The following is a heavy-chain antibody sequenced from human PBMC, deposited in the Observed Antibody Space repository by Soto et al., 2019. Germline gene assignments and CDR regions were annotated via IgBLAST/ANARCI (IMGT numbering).Heavy chain of an antibody. Sequence: QVQLVQSGAEVKKPGSSVKVSCKASGGTFSSYAISWVRQAPGQGLEWMGGIIPVFGTANYAQKFQGRVKITTEESTSTAYMELSSLRSEDTAVYYFAREVCSSTSCYKGYYYYGMDVWGQGTTVTVSS. J-gene: IGHJ6*02. CDR3: AREVCSSTSCYKGYYYYGMDV. D-gene: IGHD2-2*02. CDR1: GGTFSSYA. V-gene: IGHV1-69*01. CDR2: IIPVFGTA.